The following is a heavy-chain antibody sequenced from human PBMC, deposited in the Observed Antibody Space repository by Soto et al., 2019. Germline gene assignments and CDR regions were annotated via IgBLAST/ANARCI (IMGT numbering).Heavy chain of an antibody. CDR1: GFTFSSYD. Sequence: EVQLVESGGGLVQPGGSLRLSCAASGFTFSSYDMHWVRQPPGKGLEWVSAIGPAGDTYYPGSVQGRFTNSRDNAKNSLYLQVNTRRAEDTAIYYCATGGWGSSWYEGGSRIDYWGQGTLVTVSS. CDR3: ATGGWGSSWYEGGSRIDY. CDR2: IGPAGDT. V-gene: IGHV3-13*01. J-gene: IGHJ4*02. D-gene: IGHD6-13*01.